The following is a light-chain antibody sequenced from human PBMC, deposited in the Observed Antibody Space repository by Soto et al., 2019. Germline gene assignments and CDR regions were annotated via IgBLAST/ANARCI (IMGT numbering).Light chain of an antibody. J-gene: IGKJ5*01. CDR1: QSVSSY. Sequence: EIVLTQSPATLSLSPGERCTLSCRASQSVSSYLAWYQQKPGQAPRLLIYDASNRATGIPARFSGSGSGTDFTLTISSLEPEDFAVYYCQQRSNWPTFGQGTRLEIK. V-gene: IGKV3-11*01. CDR3: QQRSNWPT. CDR2: DAS.